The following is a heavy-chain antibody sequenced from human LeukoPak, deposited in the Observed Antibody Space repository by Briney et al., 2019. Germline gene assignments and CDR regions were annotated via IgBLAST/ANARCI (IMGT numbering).Heavy chain of an antibody. V-gene: IGHV3-30*03. CDR3: GRDLTPVVRGVIKIHYYYGMDV. D-gene: IGHD3-10*01. Sequence: GESLRLSCSASGFIFDTYAMHWVRQAPGKGLEWVAIISSDARNKYHIESVKGRVTISRDTSKNTVYLQMNSLRPQDTAVYYCGRDLTPVVRGVIKIHYYYGMDVWGQGTTVTVSS. J-gene: IGHJ6*02. CDR1: GFIFDTYA. CDR2: ISSDARNK.